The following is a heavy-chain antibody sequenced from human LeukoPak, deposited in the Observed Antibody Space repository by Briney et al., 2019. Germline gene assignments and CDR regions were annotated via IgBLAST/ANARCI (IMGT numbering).Heavy chain of an antibody. CDR2: IYYSGST. Sequence: PSETLSLTCTVSGGSISSYYWSWIRQPPGKGLEWIGYIYYSGSTNYNPSLKSRVTISVDTSKNQFSLKLSSVTAADTAVYYCARQIYGSGNQFADRYFDLWGRGTLVTVSS. J-gene: IGHJ2*01. V-gene: IGHV4-59*08. CDR1: GGSISSYY. CDR3: ARQIYGSGNQFADRYFDL. D-gene: IGHD3-10*01.